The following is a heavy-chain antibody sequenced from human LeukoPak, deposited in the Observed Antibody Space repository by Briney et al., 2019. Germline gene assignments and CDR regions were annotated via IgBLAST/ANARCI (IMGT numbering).Heavy chain of an antibody. CDR3: ARDLSHCSSTSCYDY. V-gene: IGHV4-59*01. D-gene: IGHD2-2*01. CDR1: GGSISSYY. J-gene: IGHJ4*02. CDR2: IYYSGST. Sequence: SETLSLTCTVSGGSISSYYWSWIRQPPGKGLEGIGYIYYSGSTNYNPSLTSRVTISVDTSKNQFSLKLSSVTAADTAVYYCARDLSHCSSTSCYDYWGQGTLVTVSS.